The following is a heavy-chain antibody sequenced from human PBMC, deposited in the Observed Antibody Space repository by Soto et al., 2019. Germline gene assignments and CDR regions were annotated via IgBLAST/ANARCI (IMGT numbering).Heavy chain of an antibody. CDR3: ARDEYQLLSSVSWFDS. Sequence: SETLSLTCTVSGGSISDDSYWSWIRQTPGKGLEWIGYIYHTGNTYYNPSLRSRVSISVDKSKSQFSLKLISVTAADTAVYFCARDEYQLLSSVSWFDSWGQGTLVTSPQ. J-gene: IGHJ5*01. V-gene: IGHV4-30-4*01. CDR1: GGSISDDSY. D-gene: IGHD2-2*01. CDR2: IYHTGNT.